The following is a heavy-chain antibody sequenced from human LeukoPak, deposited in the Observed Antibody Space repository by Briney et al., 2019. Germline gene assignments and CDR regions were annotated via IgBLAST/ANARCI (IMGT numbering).Heavy chain of an antibody. Sequence: PGGSLRLSCAASGFTFSSYAMSWVRQAPGKGLEWVAVISYDGSNKYYADSVKGRFTISRDNSKNTLYLQMNSLRAEDTAVYYCAKPYGDYFEYFQHWGQGTLVTVSS. CDR3: AKPYGDYFEYFQH. CDR1: GFTFSSYA. D-gene: IGHD4-17*01. J-gene: IGHJ1*01. V-gene: IGHV3-30*18. CDR2: ISYDGSNK.